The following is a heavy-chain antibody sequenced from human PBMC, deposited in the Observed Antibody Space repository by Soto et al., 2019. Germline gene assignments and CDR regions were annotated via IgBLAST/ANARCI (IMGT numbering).Heavy chain of an antibody. V-gene: IGHV3-33*01. D-gene: IGHD2-2*01. J-gene: IGHJ5*02. CDR2: IWYDGSNK. Sequence: PGGSLRLSCAASGFTFSNYGMHWVRQAPGKGLEWVTFIWYDGSNKYYADSVKGRFTISRDNSKNTLYLQINSLRAEDTAVYYCARDFYRYCSSTSCPKQSFWFDPWGQGTLVTVSS. CDR3: ARDFYRYCSSTSCPKQSFWFDP. CDR1: GFTFSNYG.